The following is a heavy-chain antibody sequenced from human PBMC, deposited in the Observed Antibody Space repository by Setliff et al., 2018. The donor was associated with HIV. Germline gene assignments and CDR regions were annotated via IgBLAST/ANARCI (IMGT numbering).Heavy chain of an antibody. CDR2: INPKSDGT. V-gene: IGHV1-2*04. Sequence: ASVKVSCKASGYSFTDYYIHWVRQAPGQGREWMGWINPKSDGTNYAQKFQGWITMTRDTAISTAYMELSRLRSDDTAVYYCARGIEYYDTSGYYQYYFDYWGQGTLVTVSS. J-gene: IGHJ4*02. CDR1: GYSFTDYY. D-gene: IGHD3-22*01. CDR3: ARGIEYYDTSGYYQYYFDY.